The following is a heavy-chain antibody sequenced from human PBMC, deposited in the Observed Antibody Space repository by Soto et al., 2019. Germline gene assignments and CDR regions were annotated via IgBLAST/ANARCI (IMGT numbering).Heavy chain of an antibody. Sequence: SATLSLTCAVSVYSISSGFYWGWIRPPPGKGLEWIGNVHHTGKTDYPPSLKSRVTISLDTSKNHFSLKLTSVTAADTAVYYCARDRPSGSYGYWGQGTLVTVSS. D-gene: IGHD3-16*01. CDR1: VYSISSGFY. V-gene: IGHV4-38-2*02. J-gene: IGHJ4*02. CDR3: ARDRPSGSYGY. CDR2: VHHTGKT.